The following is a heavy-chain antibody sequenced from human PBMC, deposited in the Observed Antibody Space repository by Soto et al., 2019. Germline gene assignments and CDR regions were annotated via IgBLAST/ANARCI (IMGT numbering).Heavy chain of an antibody. D-gene: IGHD5-18*01. CDR2: FNISGGP. CDR3: ARGKLSYDTAMVTNWFDP. V-gene: IGHV4-34*01. J-gene: IGHJ5*02. Sequence: PSETLSLTCAVYGGSFSGYYWSWIRQPPGKGLEWIGEFNISGGPTSNPSLKSRAPKSVDTSKNQFSLKLSAVTAADTAVYYCARGKLSYDTAMVTNWFDPWGQGTLVTV. CDR1: GGSFSGYY.